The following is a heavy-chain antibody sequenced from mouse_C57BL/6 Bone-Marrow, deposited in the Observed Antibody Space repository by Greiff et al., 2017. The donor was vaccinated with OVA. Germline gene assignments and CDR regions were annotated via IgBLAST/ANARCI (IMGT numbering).Heavy chain of an antibody. D-gene: IGHD1-1*01. Sequence: QVQLQQPGAELVRPGTSVKLSCKASGYTFTSYWMHWVKQRPGQGLEWIGVIDPSDSYTNYNQKFKGKATLTVDTSSSTAYMQLSSLTSEDSAVYSCARPYYYGSFAYWGQGTLVTVSA. CDR1: GYTFTSYW. J-gene: IGHJ3*01. CDR3: ARPYYYGSFAY. CDR2: IDPSDSYT. V-gene: IGHV1-59*01.